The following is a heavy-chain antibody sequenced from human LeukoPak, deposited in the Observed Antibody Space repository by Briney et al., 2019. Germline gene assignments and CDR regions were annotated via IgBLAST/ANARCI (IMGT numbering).Heavy chain of an antibody. D-gene: IGHD5-24*01. CDR3: AKERDDYNTVFDY. Sequence: GGSLRLSCAASGFTFSGYSMNWVRQAPGKGLEWVSAISATGTYYADSVKGRFTISRDNSRNTLYLQMHSLTAGDTALYYCAKERDDYNTVFDYWGQGTLVTVSS. CDR2: ISATGT. J-gene: IGHJ4*02. CDR1: GFTFSGYS. V-gene: IGHV3-23*01.